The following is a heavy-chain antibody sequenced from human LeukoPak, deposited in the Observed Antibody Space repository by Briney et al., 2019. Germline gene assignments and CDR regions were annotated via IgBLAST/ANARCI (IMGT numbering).Heavy chain of an antibody. Sequence: SQTLSLTCTVSGGSISSGGYYWSWIRQPPGKGLEWIGYIYHSGSTYYNPSLKSRVTISVDRSENQFSLKLSSVAAADTAVYYCARVGARRAFDIWGQGTMVTVSS. CDR1: GGSISSGGYY. J-gene: IGHJ3*02. D-gene: IGHD1-26*01. CDR3: ARVGARRAFDI. V-gene: IGHV4-30-2*01. CDR2: IYHSGST.